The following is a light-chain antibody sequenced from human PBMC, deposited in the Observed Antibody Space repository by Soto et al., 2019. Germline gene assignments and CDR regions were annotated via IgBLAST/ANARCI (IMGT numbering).Light chain of an antibody. Sequence: QSVLTQPASVSGSPGQSITISCSGTPSDIGAYNYVSWYQHLPGKAPKVIIYDVTNRPSGVSSRCSGSKSGTTASLTISGLQAEDEANYYCGSYTISSTLMIFGGGTKLTVL. CDR3: GSYTISSTLMI. J-gene: IGLJ2*01. CDR2: DVT. CDR1: PSDIGAYNY. V-gene: IGLV2-14*03.